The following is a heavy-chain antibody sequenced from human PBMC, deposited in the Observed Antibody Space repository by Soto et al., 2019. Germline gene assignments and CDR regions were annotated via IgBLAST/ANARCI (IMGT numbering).Heavy chain of an antibody. D-gene: IGHD3-10*01. J-gene: IGHJ4*02. V-gene: IGHV3-23*01. Sequence: GDLSLYCEVPGFPFDTFMMSWVLQAAGTGLESVSNMSGSSNNTYYADSVQCLFSISRDNTNTTRYQHMSSLTAADTAIYYWDKDGPPQITLLRCHITPLEYWGQGTLVTVSS. CDR3: DKDGPPQITLLRCHITPLEY. CDR1: GFPFDTFM. CDR2: MSGSSNNT.